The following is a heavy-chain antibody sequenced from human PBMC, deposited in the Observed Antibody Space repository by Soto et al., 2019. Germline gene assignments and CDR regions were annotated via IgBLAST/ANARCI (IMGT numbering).Heavy chain of an antibody. D-gene: IGHD6-13*01. CDR1: GYTFTSYG. CDR3: ARAWAAACPFDC. V-gene: IGHV1-18*01. Sequence: QVQLVQSVAEVKKPGASVKVSCKASGYTFTSYGIIWVRHAPGQGLEWMGWISAYNGNTNYAQKLQGRVTMTTATATSTGYMEIRRLRSDDTAVYYYARAWAAACPFDCWCQGTLVAVSS. J-gene: IGHJ4*02. CDR2: ISAYNGNT.